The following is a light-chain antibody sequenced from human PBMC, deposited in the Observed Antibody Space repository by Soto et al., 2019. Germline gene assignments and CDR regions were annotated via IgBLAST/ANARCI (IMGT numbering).Light chain of an antibody. V-gene: IGKV3-20*01. CDR2: GAS. J-gene: IGKJ1*01. CDR1: QSVSSSY. CDR3: QQYGSSPRT. Sequence: EIVLTQSPGTLSLSPGERTSLSCRASQSVSSSYLAWYQQKPGQAPILLIYGASNRATGIPDRFSGSGSGTDFTLTISRLEPEDFAVYYCQQYGSSPRTFGQGTKVDIK.